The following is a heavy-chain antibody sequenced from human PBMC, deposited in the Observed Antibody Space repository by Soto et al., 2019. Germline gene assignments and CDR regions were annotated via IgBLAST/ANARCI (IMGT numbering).Heavy chain of an antibody. CDR3: AKDSYGSGSFIVYYYYYYIDV. CDR2: ISGSGGST. D-gene: IGHD3-10*01. CDR1: GFTFSSYA. J-gene: IGHJ6*03. V-gene: IGHV3-23*01. Sequence: EVQLLESGGGLVQPGGSLRLSCAASGFTFSSYAMSWVRQAPGKGLEWVSAISGSGGSTYYADSVKGQFTISRDNTKNTLYMQMNSLRAEDTAVYYCAKDSYGSGSFIVYYYYYYIDVWGKGAPVTFSS.